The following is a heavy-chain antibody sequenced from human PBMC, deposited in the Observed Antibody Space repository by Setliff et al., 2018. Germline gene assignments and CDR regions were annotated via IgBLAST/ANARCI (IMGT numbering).Heavy chain of an antibody. J-gene: IGHJ4*02. D-gene: IGHD3-3*01. CDR2: INHSGST. CDR1: GGSFSGYY. V-gene: IGHV4-34*01. CDR3: ARAWYYNFWSGSQIEY. Sequence: PSETLSLTCAVYGGSFSGYYWSWIRQPPGKGLEWIGEINHSGSTNYNPSLKSRVTISVDTSKNQFSLKLSSVTAADTAVYYCARAWYYNFWSGSQIEYWGQGTLVTVSS.